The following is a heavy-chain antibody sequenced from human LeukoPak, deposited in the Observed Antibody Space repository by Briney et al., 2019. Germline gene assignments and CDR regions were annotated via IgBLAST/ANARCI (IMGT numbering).Heavy chain of an antibody. J-gene: IGHJ6*04. D-gene: IGHD2-2*01. Sequence: GGSLRLSCAASGFTFSSYAMSWVRQAPGKGLEWVSAIGGSGGSTYYADSVKGRFTISRDNSKNTLYLQMNSLRAEDTAVYYCAKAGDIVVVPAADTGFDVWGKGTTVTVSS. CDR3: AKAGDIVVVPAADTGFDV. CDR1: GFTFSSYA. V-gene: IGHV3-23*01. CDR2: IGGSGGST.